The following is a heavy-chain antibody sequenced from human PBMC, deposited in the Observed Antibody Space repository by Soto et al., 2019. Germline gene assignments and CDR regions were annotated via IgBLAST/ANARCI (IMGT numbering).Heavy chain of an antibody. CDR1: GGSISSSSYY. CDR2: IYYSGST. D-gene: IGHD5-18*01. V-gene: IGHV4-39*07. J-gene: IGHJ5*02. CDR3: ARGGRDTAVVKVSWFDL. Sequence: PSETLSLTCTVSGGSISSSSYYWGWIRQPPGKGLEWIGCIYYSGSTYYNPSLKSRVTISVDTSKNQFSLKLSSVTAADTAVYYCARGGRDTAVVKVSWFDLWGQGNLVTVSS.